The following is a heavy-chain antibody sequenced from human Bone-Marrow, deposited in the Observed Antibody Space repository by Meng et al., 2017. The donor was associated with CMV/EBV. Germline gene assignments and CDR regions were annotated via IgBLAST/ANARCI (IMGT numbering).Heavy chain of an antibody. V-gene: IGHV1-2*02. CDR3: ARGEYFSSSWDY. CDR1: GGTFSSYA. D-gene: IGHD6-6*01. CDR2: INPNSGGT. J-gene: IGHJ4*02. Sequence: ASVKVSCKASGGTFSSYAIRWVRQAPGQGLEWMGWINPNSGGTNYAQKFQGRVTMTRDTSISTAYMELSSLRSDDTAVYYWARGEYFSSSWDYWGQGTPVTVSS.